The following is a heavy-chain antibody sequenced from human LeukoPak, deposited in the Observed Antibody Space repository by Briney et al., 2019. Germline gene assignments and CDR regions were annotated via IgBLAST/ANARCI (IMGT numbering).Heavy chain of an antibody. D-gene: IGHD5-18*01. J-gene: IGHJ2*01. Sequence: TSESLSLTCAVYGGSFSGYYWNWIRQPPGKGLEWIGEINHSGSTNYNPSLKSRVTISVDTSKNQFSLRLSSVTAADTAVYYCATDFLRGYSRGYFDLWGRGTLVTVSS. CDR2: INHSGST. V-gene: IGHV4-34*01. CDR3: ATDFLRGYSRGYFDL. CDR1: GGSFSGYY.